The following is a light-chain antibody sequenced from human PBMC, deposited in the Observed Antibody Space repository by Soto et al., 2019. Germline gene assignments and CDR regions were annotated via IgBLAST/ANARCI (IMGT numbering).Light chain of an antibody. J-gene: IGKJ5*01. CDR2: GAS. CDR3: QHYNNWPPIT. V-gene: IGKV3-15*01. Sequence: EIVMTQSPATLYVSPGQRATLSCSASQSVSINLAWYQQKPGQAPRLLIYGASTRATGIPARFSGSGSGTEFTLTISRLQSEDFAVYYCQHYNNWPPITVGQGTRLEIK. CDR1: QSVSIN.